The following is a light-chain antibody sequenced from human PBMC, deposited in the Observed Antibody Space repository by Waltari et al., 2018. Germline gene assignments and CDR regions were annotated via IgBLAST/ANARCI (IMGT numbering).Light chain of an antibody. CDR1: ALADEY. Sequence: SNELTQPPSVPVFQGQTARITCSADALADEYAYWYQQKPGQAPVMIIYKDNERPSGIPDRFSGSSSGTTVTLTISAVQAEDEADYFCQSVDSTDSYPVFGGGTKLTVL. J-gene: IGLJ2*01. CDR3: QSVDSTDSYPV. CDR2: KDN. V-gene: IGLV3-25*03.